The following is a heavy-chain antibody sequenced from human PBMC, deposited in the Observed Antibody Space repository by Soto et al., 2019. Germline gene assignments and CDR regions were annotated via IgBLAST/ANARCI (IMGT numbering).Heavy chain of an antibody. CDR1: GFNFRIYW. CDR2: IKQDESEK. V-gene: IGHV3-7*01. Sequence: EVQLVESGGALVQPGGSLRLSCAASGFNFRIYWMSWVRQAPGKGLEWVASIKQDESEKFYVDSVKGRFTISRDNAKNSLYLQMKSLRDDDTAVYYCAREQRYYDDTSAYPSPPDDFDVWGQGTMVSVSS. J-gene: IGHJ3*01. CDR3: AREQRYYDDTSAYPSPPDDFDV. D-gene: IGHD3-22*01.